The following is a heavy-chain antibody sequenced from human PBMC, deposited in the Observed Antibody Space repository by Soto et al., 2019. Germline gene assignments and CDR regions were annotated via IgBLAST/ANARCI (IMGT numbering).Heavy chain of an antibody. CDR2: IHPNSGGT. CDR1: GYICTGYY. CDR3: ARRIIVIRGVGMDV. D-gene: IGHD3-10*01. J-gene: IGHJ6*02. Sequence: ASVKVSCKGSGYICTGYYLHWVRQAPGQGLEWMGWIHPNSGGTNYAQKFQGRVTMTRDTSISTAYMELSRLRSDDTAIYYCARRIIVIRGVGMDVWGQGTTVTVSS. V-gene: IGHV1-2*02.